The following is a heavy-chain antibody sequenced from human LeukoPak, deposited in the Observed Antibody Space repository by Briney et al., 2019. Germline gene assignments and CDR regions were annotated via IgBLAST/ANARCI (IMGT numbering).Heavy chain of an antibody. V-gene: IGHV3-48*01. D-gene: IGHD3-16*01. CDR2: ISSSSSTI. CDR3: ARGGTLAGPGFDY. J-gene: IGHJ4*02. CDR1: GFTFSSYS. Sequence: PGGSLRLSCAASGFTFSSYSMNWVRQAPGKGLEWVSYISSSSSTIYYADSVKGRFTISRDNAKNSLYLQMNSLRAEDTAVYYCARGGTLAGPGFDYWGQGTLVTVSS.